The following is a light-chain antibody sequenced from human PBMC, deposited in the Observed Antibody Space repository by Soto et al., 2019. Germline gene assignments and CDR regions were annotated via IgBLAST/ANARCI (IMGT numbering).Light chain of an antibody. CDR3: QQYNSYSIT. Sequence: DTQVTQSPSFLSASVGDRVTITCRASQSISSWLAWYQQKPGKAPKLLIYDASSLESGVPSRFSGSGSGTEFTLTISSLQPDDFATYYCQQYNSYSITFGQGTRLEIK. CDR1: QSISSW. V-gene: IGKV1-5*01. CDR2: DAS. J-gene: IGKJ5*01.